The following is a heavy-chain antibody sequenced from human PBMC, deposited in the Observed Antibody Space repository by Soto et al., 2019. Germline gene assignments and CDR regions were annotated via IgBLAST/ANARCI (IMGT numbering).Heavy chain of an antibody. D-gene: IGHD3-9*01. CDR3: ARKGYFEEWFDP. CDR2: IYYSGST. Sequence: SETLSLTCTVSGGSISSYYWSWIRQPPGKGLEWIGYIYYSGSTNYNPSLKSRVTISVDTSKNHFSLKLSSVTAADTAVYYCARKGYFEEWFDPWGQGTLVTVSS. J-gene: IGHJ5*02. V-gene: IGHV4-59*08. CDR1: GGSISSYY.